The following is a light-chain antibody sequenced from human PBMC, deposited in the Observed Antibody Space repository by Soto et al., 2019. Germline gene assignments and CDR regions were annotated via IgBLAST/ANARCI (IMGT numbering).Light chain of an antibody. J-gene: IGLJ1*01. CDR2: DDT. CDR3: QVWDSSSDHPYV. V-gene: IGLV3-21*02. CDR1: NIGSKS. Sequence: SYELTQLPSVSVAPGQTARITCGGDNIGSKSVHWYQQKPGQAPVLVVHDDTDRPSGIPERFSGSNSGNTATLTISRVEAGDEAEYYCQVWDSSSDHPYVFGTGTKVTVL.